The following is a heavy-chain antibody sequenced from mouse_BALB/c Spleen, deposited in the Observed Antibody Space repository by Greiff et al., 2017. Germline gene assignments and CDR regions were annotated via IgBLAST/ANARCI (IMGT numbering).Heavy chain of an antibody. CDR3: AREANYDYAPYAMDY. D-gene: IGHD2-4*01. CDR1: GFTFSSYA. V-gene: IGHV5-6-5*01. Sequence: DVMLVESGGGLVKPGGSLKLSCAASGFTFSSYAMSWVRQTPEKRLEWVASISSGGSTYYPDSVKGRFTISRDNARNILYLQMSSLRSEDTAMYYCAREANYDYAPYAMDYWGQGTSVTVSS. J-gene: IGHJ4*01. CDR2: ISSGGST.